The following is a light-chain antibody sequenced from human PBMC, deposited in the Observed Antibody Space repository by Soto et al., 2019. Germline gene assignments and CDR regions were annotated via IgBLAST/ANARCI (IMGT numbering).Light chain of an antibody. CDR2: AAS. J-gene: IGKJ3*01. V-gene: IGKV1-27*01. Sequence: DIQMTQSPTSLSASVGDRVTITCRASQGIRNFVAWYQQKPGKAPKLLIYAASTLQSGVPSRFSGSGSGTDFTLTINSLQPEADATYSCQKYSSVPVFGPGTKVEIQ. CDR1: QGIRNF. CDR3: QKYSSVPV.